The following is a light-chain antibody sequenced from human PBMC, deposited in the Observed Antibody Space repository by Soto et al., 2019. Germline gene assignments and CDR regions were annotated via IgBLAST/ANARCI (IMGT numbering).Light chain of an antibody. CDR2: EVS. J-gene: IGLJ1*01. CDR1: SIDVGGYNY. V-gene: IGLV2-8*01. CDR3: SSYAGSLYV. Sequence: QSALTQPPSASGSPGQSVTISCTGTSIDVGGYNYVSWYQQHPGKAPILMIYEVSKRPSGVPDRFSGSKSGNTASLTVSGLQAEDEADYYCSSYAGSLYVFGTGTKLTVL.